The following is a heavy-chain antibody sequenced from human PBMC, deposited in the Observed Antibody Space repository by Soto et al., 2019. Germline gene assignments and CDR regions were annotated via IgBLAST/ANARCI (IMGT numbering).Heavy chain of an antibody. D-gene: IGHD3-16*01. CDR3: ARDGDVNTGFGKDY. V-gene: IGHV3-33*01. CDR2: IWYDGGNK. Sequence: QVQLVESGGGVVQPGRSLRLSCAASGFTFSNYGMHWVHQAPGKGLEWVAFIWYDGGNKYYAESVKGRFTISRDNSKNTLYLQMNSLRAEDTAVYYCARDGDVNTGFGKDYWGQGTLVTVSS. CDR1: GFTFSNYG. J-gene: IGHJ4*02.